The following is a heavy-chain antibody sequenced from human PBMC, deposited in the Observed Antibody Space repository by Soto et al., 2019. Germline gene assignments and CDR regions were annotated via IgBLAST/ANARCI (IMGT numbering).Heavy chain of an antibody. D-gene: IGHD6-25*01. Sequence: PGGSLRLCCAASGLCRGSDAMRWAGQAPGKGLEWVSAISGSGGSTYYADSVKGRFTISRDNSKNTLYLQMNSLRAEDTAVYYFVKGIRDSSGLHY. CDR1: GLCRGSDA. J-gene: IGHJ4*01. CDR2: ISGSGGST. CDR3: VKGIRDSSGLHY. V-gene: IGHV3-23*01.